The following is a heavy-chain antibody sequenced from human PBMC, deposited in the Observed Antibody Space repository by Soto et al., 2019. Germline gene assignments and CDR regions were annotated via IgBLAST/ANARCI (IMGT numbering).Heavy chain of an antibody. J-gene: IGHJ4*02. V-gene: IGHV1-69*12. CDR2: IIPMFGTA. CDR3: ASGIQLWLRRINNGYSG. Sequence: QVQLVQSGAEVKKPESSVKVSCKAPGGTFSTYAISWVRQAPGQGLEWMGGIIPMFGTANYAQRFQDRVTITADESTNTVYMELSSLSSEDTAVYFSASGIQLWLRRINNGYSGWGQGTLVTVSS. D-gene: IGHD5-18*01. CDR1: GGTFSTYA.